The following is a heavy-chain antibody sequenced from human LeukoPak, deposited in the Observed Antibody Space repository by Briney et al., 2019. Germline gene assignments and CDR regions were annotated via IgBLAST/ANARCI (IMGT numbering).Heavy chain of an antibody. CDR2: IYPGDSDT. CDR1: GYSFTSNW. V-gene: IGHV5-51*01. CDR3: ARQRIAAAVDAFDI. Sequence: GESLKISCKASGYSFTSNWIGWVRQMPGKGLDWMGIIYPGDSDTRYSPSFQGQVTISADKSISTAYLQRSSLKASDTAMYYCARQRIAAAVDAFDIWGQGTMVTVSA. J-gene: IGHJ3*02. D-gene: IGHD6-13*01.